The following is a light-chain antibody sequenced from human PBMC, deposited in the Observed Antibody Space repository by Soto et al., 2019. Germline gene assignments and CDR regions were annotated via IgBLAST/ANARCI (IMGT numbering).Light chain of an antibody. J-gene: IGKJ5*01. CDR2: AAS. V-gene: IGKV1-39*01. CDR1: ESIARH. Sequence: DIQMTQSPSSLSASVGDRVTITCRASESIARHLNWYQQKPGKAPKLLIYAASSLQTVVPSRFRGGGSGTYFTLTISNLQPEDFATYYCQPTYSTLSITFGQGTRLEIK. CDR3: QPTYSTLSIT.